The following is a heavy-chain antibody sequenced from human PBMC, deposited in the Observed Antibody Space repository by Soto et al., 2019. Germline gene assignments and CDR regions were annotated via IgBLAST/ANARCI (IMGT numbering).Heavy chain of an antibody. D-gene: IGHD4-4*01. V-gene: IGHV3-30-3*01. CDR2: ISYDGSNK. CDR1: GFTFSSYA. Sequence: QVQLVESGGGVVQPGRSLRLSCAASGFTFSSYAMHWVRQAAGKGLEWVAVISYDGSNKYYADSVKGRFTISRDNSKNTLDLQMNSLRAEDTAVYYCARPLWRDDYNWGYFDLWGRGTLDTVSS. J-gene: IGHJ2*01. CDR3: ARPLWRDDYNWGYFDL.